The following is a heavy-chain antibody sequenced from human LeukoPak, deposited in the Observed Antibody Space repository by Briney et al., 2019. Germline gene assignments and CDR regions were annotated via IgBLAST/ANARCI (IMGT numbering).Heavy chain of an antibody. Sequence: SETLSLTCTVSGGSISSYYWSWIRQPAGKGQEWIGRIYTSGSTNYNPSLKSRVTMSVDTSKNQFSLKLSSVTAADTAVYYCARHYDSSGYYYHDAFDIWGQGTMVTVSS. V-gene: IGHV4-4*07. CDR2: IYTSGST. D-gene: IGHD3-22*01. CDR3: ARHYDSSGYYYHDAFDI. J-gene: IGHJ3*02. CDR1: GGSISSYY.